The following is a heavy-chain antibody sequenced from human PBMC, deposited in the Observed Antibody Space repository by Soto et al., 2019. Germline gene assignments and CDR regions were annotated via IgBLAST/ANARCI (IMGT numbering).Heavy chain of an antibody. V-gene: IGHV3-11*06. CDR2: ISSSSSYT. CDR3: ARVLSSTSYYGMDV. J-gene: IGHJ6*02. Sequence: GGSLRLSCAASGFTFSDYYMSWIRQAPGKGLEWVSCISSSSSYTNYADSVKGRFTISRDNAKNSLYLQMNSLRAEDTAVYYCARVLSSTSYYGMDVWGQGTTVTVSS. D-gene: IGHD2-2*01. CDR1: GFTFSDYY.